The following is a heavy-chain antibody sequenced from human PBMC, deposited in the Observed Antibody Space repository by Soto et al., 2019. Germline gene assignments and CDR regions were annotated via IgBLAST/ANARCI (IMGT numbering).Heavy chain of an antibody. CDR2: ISFDGRSK. V-gene: IGHV3-30*18. D-gene: IGHD3-22*01. J-gene: IGHJ4*02. CDR3: AKDYDSSGYSFFDY. CDR1: GFTFSSYG. Sequence: GGSLRLSCAASGFTFSSYGMHWVRQAPGKGLEWVAVISFDGRSKHYVDSVKGRFTISRDNSKNTLWLQLNSLRVEDTALYYCAKDYDSSGYSFFDYWGQGTLVTVSS.